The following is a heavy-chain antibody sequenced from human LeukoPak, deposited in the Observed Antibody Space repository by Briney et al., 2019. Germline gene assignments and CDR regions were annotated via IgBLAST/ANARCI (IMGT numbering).Heavy chain of an antibody. J-gene: IGHJ3*02. Sequence: SVKVSCKASGGAFSSYAISWVRQAPGQGLEWMGGIIPIFGTANYAQKFQGRVTITADKSTSTAYMELSSLRSEDTAVYYCARQLRDRGAFDIWGQGTMVTVSS. V-gene: IGHV1-69*06. CDR2: IIPIFGTA. D-gene: IGHD1-7*01. CDR1: GGAFSSYA. CDR3: ARQLRDRGAFDI.